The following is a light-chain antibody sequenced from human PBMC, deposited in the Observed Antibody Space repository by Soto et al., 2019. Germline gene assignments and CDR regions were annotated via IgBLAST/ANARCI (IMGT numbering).Light chain of an antibody. J-gene: IGLJ1*01. Sequence: QSVLPHPPSVSGAPGQRVTISCTGSSSNIGAGYDVHWYQQLPGTAPKLLIYGNSNRPSGVPDRFSGSKSGTSASLAITGLQAEDEADYYCQSYDSSLSGSSVFGTGTKVTVL. CDR3: QSYDSSLSGSSV. CDR1: SSNIGAGYD. CDR2: GNS. V-gene: IGLV1-40*01.